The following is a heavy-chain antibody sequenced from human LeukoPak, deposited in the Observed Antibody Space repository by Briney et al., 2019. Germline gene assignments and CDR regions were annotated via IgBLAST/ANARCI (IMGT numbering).Heavy chain of an antibody. CDR2: ISSGGAYT. CDR1: GFTFSNFA. J-gene: IGHJ4*02. D-gene: IGHD2-8*01. Sequence: GGSLRLSCAASGFTFSNFAMSWVRQAPGKGLEWVSSISSGGAYTYYADSVKGRFTISRDNSKNTLFLQMNSLRTEAMAVYYCVRDPMADFDYWGQGTLVTVSS. V-gene: IGHV3-23*01. CDR3: VRDPMADFDY.